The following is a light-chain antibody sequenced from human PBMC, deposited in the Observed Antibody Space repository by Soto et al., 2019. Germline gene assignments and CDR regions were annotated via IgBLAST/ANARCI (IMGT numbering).Light chain of an antibody. Sequence: QSVLTQPASVSGSPGQSITISFTGTSSDVGGYNYVSWYQQHPGKAPKLIIYDVTNRPSGVSNPFSGSKSGNTASLTISGLQAEDEADYYCSSYTSSSTLEVFGTGTKVTVL. J-gene: IGLJ1*01. CDR1: SSDVGGYNY. CDR2: DVT. V-gene: IGLV2-14*01. CDR3: SSYTSSSTLEV.